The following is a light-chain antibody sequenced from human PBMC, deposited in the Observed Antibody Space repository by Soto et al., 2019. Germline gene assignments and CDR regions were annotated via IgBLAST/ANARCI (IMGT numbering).Light chain of an antibody. J-gene: IGLJ2*01. V-gene: IGLV1-47*01. CDR3: AAWDAGVSGPA. Sequence: QSVLTQPPSASGTPGQRVTISCSGSSSNIGSKYVYWYQQLPGTAPKLLVYRNNQRPSGVPDRFSGSKSGTSASLAISGLRSEDEADYYCAAWDAGVSGPAFGGGTQLTV. CDR2: RNN. CDR1: SSNIGSKY.